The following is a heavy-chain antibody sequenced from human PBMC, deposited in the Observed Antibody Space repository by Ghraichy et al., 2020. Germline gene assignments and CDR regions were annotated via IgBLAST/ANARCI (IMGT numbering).Heavy chain of an antibody. Sequence: SGPTLVKPTQTLTLTCTFSGFSLSTSGVGVGWIRQPPGKALEWLTLIYWNDDKRYSPSLKSRLTITKDTSKNKVVLTMTNMDPVDTATYYCTHSSWGGKNHYMDVWGKGTTVTVSS. V-gene: IGHV2-5*01. J-gene: IGHJ6*03. CDR3: THSSWGGKNHYMDV. D-gene: IGHD4-23*01. CDR1: GFSLSTSGVG. CDR2: IYWNDDK.